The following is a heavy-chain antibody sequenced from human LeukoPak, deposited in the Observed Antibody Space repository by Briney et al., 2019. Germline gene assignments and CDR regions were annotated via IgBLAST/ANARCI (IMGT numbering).Heavy chain of an antibody. J-gene: IGHJ4*02. CDR1: GFTFSSYG. Sequence: GGSLRPSCAASGFTFSSYGMHWVRQAPGKGLEWVAVIWYDGSNKYYADSVKGRFTISRDNSKNTLYLQMNSLRAEDTAVYYCASEQRGAGYFDYWGQGTLVTVSS. CDR2: IWYDGSNK. D-gene: IGHD1-26*01. V-gene: IGHV3-33*01. CDR3: ASEQRGAGYFDY.